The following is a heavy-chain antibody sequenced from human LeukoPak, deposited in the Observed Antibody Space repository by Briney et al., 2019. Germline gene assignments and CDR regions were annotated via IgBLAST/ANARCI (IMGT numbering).Heavy chain of an antibody. CDR2: INHNGNVN. CDR1: GFTFSSYW. J-gene: IGHJ5*02. CDR3: ARGGYSYGYVWFDP. V-gene: IGHV3-7*03. D-gene: IGHD5-18*01. Sequence: GGSLRLSCAASGFTFSSYWMNWARQAPGKGLEWVASINHNGNVNYYVDSVKGRFTISRDNAKNSLYLQMSNLRAEDTAVYYCARGGYSYGYVWFDPWGQGTLVTVSS.